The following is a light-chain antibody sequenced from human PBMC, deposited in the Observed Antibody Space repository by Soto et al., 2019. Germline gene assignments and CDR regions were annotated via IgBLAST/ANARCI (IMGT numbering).Light chain of an antibody. CDR2: EGS. CDR1: STDVGSYNL. V-gene: IGLV2-23*01. CDR3: CSYAGSNTFV. Sequence: QSALTQPASVSGSPGQSITISCTATSTDVGSYNLVSWYQQHPGRAPRLMIFEGSKRPSGVSNRFSGSKSGNTASLTISGRQAEDEADYYCCSYAGSNTFVFGAGTKLTVL. J-gene: IGLJ2*01.